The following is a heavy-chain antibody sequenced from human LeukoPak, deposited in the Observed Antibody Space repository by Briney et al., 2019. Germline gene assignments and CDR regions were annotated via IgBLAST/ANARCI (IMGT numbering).Heavy chain of an antibody. CDR2: IDPNSGGT. J-gene: IGHJ3*02. V-gene: IGHV1-2*02. CDR1: GYTFTAYY. CDR3: ARGSLDGYNLRGAFDI. D-gene: IGHD5-24*01. Sequence: ASVKVSCKASGYTFTAYYMHWVRQAPGQGLEWMGWIDPNSGGTNYAQRFQGRVTMTRDTSISTAYMDLSRLRSDDTAVYYCARGSLDGYNLRGAFDIWGQGTMVTVSS.